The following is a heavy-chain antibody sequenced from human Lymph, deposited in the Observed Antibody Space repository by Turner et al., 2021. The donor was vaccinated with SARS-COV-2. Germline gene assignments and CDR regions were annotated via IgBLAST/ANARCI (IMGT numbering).Heavy chain of an antibody. Sequence: VQLVESGGGGVEPGGSLRLPCAASSFTFSSYGMHWVRQAPGKGLEWVAVISYDGSNKYYADYEKGRFTSSSDNTKKTLYLKMNSLRAEDTAVYSCAKVRSIFGVVIGGMDVWGQGTTVTVSS. D-gene: IGHD3-3*01. V-gene: IGHV3-30*18. CDR1: SFTFSSYG. CDR3: AKVRSIFGVVIGGMDV. CDR2: ISYDGSNK. J-gene: IGHJ6*02.